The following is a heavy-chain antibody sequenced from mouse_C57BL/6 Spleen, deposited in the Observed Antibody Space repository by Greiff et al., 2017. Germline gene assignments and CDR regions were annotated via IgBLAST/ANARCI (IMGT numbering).Heavy chain of an antibody. CDR1: GFTFSSYA. V-gene: IGHV5-9-1*02. CDR3: TRDVTTVVFDY. D-gene: IGHD1-1*01. CDR2: ISSGGDYI. Sequence: EVKVVESGEGLVKPGGSLKLSCAASGFTFSSYAMSWVRQTPEKRLEWVAYISSGGDYIYYADTVKGRFTLSRDNARNTLYLQMSSLKSEDTAMYYCTRDVTTVVFDYWGQGTTLTVSS. J-gene: IGHJ2*01.